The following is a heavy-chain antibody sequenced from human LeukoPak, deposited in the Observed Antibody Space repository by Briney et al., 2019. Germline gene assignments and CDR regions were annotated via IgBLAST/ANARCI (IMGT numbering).Heavy chain of an antibody. Sequence: GGSLRLSCAASGFTFSDYYMSWIRQAPGKGLEWVSYISSSGSTIYYADSVKGRFTISRDNAKNSLYLQMNSLRAEDTAVYYCASSVATITSWGAFDIWGQGTMVTVSS. D-gene: IGHD5-12*01. CDR3: ASSVATITSWGAFDI. CDR1: GFTFSDYY. J-gene: IGHJ3*02. CDR2: ISSSGSTI. V-gene: IGHV3-11*01.